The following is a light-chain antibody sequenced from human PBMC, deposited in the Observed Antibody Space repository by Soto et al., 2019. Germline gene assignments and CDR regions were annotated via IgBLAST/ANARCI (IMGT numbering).Light chain of an antibody. CDR1: QSIRSN. V-gene: IGKV3-15*01. Sequence: VWAQSPGSLSVSPGDGATLSCRVSQSIRSNLAWYQQRPGQAPRLLMYGASTRADGIPARFTGSGSGTEFTLTISSLQSEDFAVYYCQQYHIWPPWTSGQGTKVDI. J-gene: IGKJ1*01. CDR3: QQYHIWPPWT. CDR2: GAS.